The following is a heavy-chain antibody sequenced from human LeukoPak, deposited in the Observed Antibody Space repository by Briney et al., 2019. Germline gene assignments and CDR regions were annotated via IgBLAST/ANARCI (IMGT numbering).Heavy chain of an antibody. V-gene: IGHV3-23*01. CDR2: ISGNGIAK. J-gene: IGHJ4*02. CDR3: AKGPSGSYQGYFDS. CDR1: GFIFSDHA. D-gene: IGHD3-10*01. Sequence: GGSLRLSCTASGFIFSDHAMTWVRQAPGKGLEWVAPISGNGIAKEYADSVKGRFTVSRDNSKNILYLQMNSLRAEDTAVYFCAKGPSGSYQGYFDSWGQGTLVTVSS.